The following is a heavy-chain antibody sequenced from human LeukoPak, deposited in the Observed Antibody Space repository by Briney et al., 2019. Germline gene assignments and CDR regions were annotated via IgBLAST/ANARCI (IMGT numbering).Heavy chain of an antibody. Sequence: GGSLRLSCAASKFAFSSYAMSWVRQAPGKGLEWVSAISGGGGNTYYADSVKGRFTISRDNSKNTLYLQMNSLRAEDTAVYYCAREQLIPNYYYYGMDVWGQGTTVTVSS. CDR1: KFAFSSYA. CDR3: AREQLIPNYYYYGMDV. D-gene: IGHD6-13*01. V-gene: IGHV3-23*01. CDR2: ISGGGGNT. J-gene: IGHJ6*02.